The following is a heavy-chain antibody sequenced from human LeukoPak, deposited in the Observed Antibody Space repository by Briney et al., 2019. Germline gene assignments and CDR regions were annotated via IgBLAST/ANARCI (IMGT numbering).Heavy chain of an antibody. CDR3: ARDTVKGYCSSTSCYRIGWDNWFDP. V-gene: IGHV4-34*01. J-gene: IGHJ5*02. D-gene: IGHD2-2*02. Sequence: PSETLSLTCAVYGGSFSGYYWSWIRQPPGKGLEWIGEINHSGSTNYNPSLKSRVTISVDTSKNQFSLKLSSVTAADTAVYYCARDTVKGYCSSTSCYRIGWDNWFDPWGQGTLVTVSS. CDR2: INHSGST. CDR1: GGSFSGYY.